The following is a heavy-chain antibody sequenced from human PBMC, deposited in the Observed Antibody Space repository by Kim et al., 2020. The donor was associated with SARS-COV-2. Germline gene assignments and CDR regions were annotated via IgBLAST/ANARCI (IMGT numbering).Heavy chain of an antibody. V-gene: IGHV3-23*01. J-gene: IGHJ4*02. Sequence: SVKGRLTISRDNSKNTLYLQVNSLRAEDTAVYYCAKALGGYYYDSSVDYWGQGTLVTVSS. CDR3: AKALGGYYYDSSVDY. D-gene: IGHD3-22*01.